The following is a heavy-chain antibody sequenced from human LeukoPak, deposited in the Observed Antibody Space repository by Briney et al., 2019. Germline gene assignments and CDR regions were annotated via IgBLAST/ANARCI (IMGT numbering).Heavy chain of an antibody. CDR3: TREGLGTTFSAWFDP. CDR2: ISSDGSIY. Sequence: GGSLRLSCAASGFSFSNYGMHWVRQAPGKGLEWVAVISSDGSIYYYTDSVRGRLTVSRDNSKNTLYLQMNSLRVEDTAVYYCTREGLGTTFSAWFDPWGQGTLVTVSS. D-gene: IGHD1-7*01. V-gene: IGHV3-30*03. CDR1: GFSFSNYG. J-gene: IGHJ5*02.